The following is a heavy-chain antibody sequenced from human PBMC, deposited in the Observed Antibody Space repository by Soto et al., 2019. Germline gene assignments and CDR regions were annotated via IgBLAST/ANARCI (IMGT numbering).Heavy chain of an antibody. CDR2: INAGNGNT. CDR1: GYTFTSYA. Sequence: GASVKFSCKASGYTFTSYAMHWVRQAPGQRLEWMGWINAGNGNTKYSQKFQGRVTITRDTSASTAYMELSSLRSDDTAVYYCARSVSFITPRPDYWGQGTLVTVPS. D-gene: IGHD6-6*01. CDR3: ARSVSFITPRPDY. V-gene: IGHV1-3*01. J-gene: IGHJ4*02.